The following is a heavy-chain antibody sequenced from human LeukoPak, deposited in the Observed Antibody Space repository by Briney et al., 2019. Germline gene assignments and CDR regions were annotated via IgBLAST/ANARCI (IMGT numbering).Heavy chain of an antibody. D-gene: IGHD2-8*01. V-gene: IGHV4-39*01. CDR2: IYYSGST. J-gene: IGHJ5*02. CDR1: GGSISSSSYY. CDR3: ARLSVNGWFDP. Sequence: PSETLSLTCTVSGGSISSSSYYWGWIRQPPGKGLEWIGGIYYSGSTYYNPSLKSRVTISVDTSKNQFSLKLSSVTAADTAVYYCARLSVNGWFDPWGQGTLVTVSS.